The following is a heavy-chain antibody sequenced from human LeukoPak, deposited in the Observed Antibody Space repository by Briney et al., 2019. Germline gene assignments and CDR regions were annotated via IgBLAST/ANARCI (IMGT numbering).Heavy chain of an antibody. CDR1: GGSISSYY. Sequence: SETLSLTCTVSGGSISSYYWSWIRQPPGKGLEWIGYIYYSGSTNYNPSLKSRVAISVDTSKNQFSLKLSSGTAADTAVYYCARMYSSSSEVDYWGQGTLVTVSS. D-gene: IGHD6-6*01. J-gene: IGHJ4*02. CDR2: IYYSGST. V-gene: IGHV4-59*01. CDR3: ARMYSSSSEVDY.